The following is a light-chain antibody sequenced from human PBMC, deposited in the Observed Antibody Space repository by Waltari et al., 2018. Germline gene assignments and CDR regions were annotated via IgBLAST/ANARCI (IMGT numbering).Light chain of an antibody. CDR2: DAS. CDR3: QHRSNWPPIT. CDR1: QRVSGY. J-gene: IGKJ5*01. Sequence: EIVLTQSPATLSLSPGESATLSCRASQRVSGYLAWYQDQPGQAPRLLIYDASNRATGIPARFSGSGSVTHFTLTISSLEPEDFAVYYCQHRSNWPPITFGQGTRLDIK. V-gene: IGKV3-11*01.